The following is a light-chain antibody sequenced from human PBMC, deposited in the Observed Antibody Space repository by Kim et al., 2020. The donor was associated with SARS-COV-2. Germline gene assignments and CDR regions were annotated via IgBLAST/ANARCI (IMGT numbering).Light chain of an antibody. CDR2: AAS. CDR3: QQLNSYT. J-gene: IGKJ2*01. V-gene: IGKV1-9*01. Sequence: DIQLTQSPSFLSASVGDRVTITCRASQGISSYLAWYQQKPGKAPKLLIYAASTLQSGVPSRFSGSGSGTEFTLTISSLQPEDFATYYCQQLNSYTFGQGTKLVI. CDR1: QGISSY.